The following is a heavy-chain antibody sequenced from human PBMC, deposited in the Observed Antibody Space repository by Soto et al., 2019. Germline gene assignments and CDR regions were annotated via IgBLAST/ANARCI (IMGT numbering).Heavy chain of an antibody. CDR1: GDSVSSNSAA. CDR2: TYYRSKWYK. Sequence: PSQTLSLTCAISGDSVSSNSAAWNWTRQSPSRGLEWLGRTYYRSKWYKEYAASVKGRITINPDTSKNQFSLQLNSVSPEDTAVYYCVRTVGWLDPWGQGSLVTVSS. V-gene: IGHV6-1*01. D-gene: IGHD1-26*01. J-gene: IGHJ5*02. CDR3: VRTVGWLDP.